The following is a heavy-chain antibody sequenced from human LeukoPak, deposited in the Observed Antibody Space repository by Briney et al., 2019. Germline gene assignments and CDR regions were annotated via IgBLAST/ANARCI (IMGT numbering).Heavy chain of an antibody. CDR2: VSSSGANT. V-gene: IGHV3-23*01. Sequence: PGGSLRLSCAASGFSFNSAAMTWVRQASGKGLEWVSLVSSSGANTYYADSVKGRFTISRDNSKNTVYLQMNSLRAEDTAIYYCAKDIQGSYWGQGTLVTVSS. J-gene: IGHJ4*02. D-gene: IGHD2-21*01. CDR1: GFSFNSAA. CDR3: AKDIQGSY.